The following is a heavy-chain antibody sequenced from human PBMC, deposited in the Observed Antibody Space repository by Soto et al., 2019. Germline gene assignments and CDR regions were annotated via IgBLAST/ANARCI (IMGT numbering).Heavy chain of an antibody. CDR2: INPNSGGT. D-gene: IGHD6-13*01. Sequence: ASVKVSCKASGYTFTGYYMHWVRQAPGQGLEWMGWINPNSGGTNYAQKFQGWVTMTRDTSISTAYMELSRLRSDDTAVYYCARDENGLIAAADGTLGYYGMDVWGQGTTVTVSS. J-gene: IGHJ6*02. CDR1: GYTFTGYY. V-gene: IGHV1-2*04. CDR3: ARDENGLIAAADGTLGYYGMDV.